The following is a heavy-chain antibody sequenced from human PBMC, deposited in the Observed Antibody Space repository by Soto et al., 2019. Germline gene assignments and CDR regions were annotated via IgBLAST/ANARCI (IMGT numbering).Heavy chain of an antibody. CDR2: IYHSGST. V-gene: IGHV4-4*02. Sequence: PSETLSLTCAVSGCSISSSNWWSWVRQPPGKGLEWIGEIYHSGSTNYNPSLESRVTISVDKSKNQFSLKLSSVTAADTAVYYCARGRGKERSSWYFGKTYYGMDVWGQGTTVTVSS. CDR3: ARGRGKERSSWYFGKTYYGMDV. CDR1: GCSISSSNW. J-gene: IGHJ6*02. D-gene: IGHD6-13*01.